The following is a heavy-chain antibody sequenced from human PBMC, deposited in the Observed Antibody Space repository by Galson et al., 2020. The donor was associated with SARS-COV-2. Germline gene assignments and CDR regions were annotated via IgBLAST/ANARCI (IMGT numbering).Heavy chain of an antibody. V-gene: IGHV4-59*08. CDR3: ARHYWDPSTGTSTGYFDY. Sequence: SETLSLTCTVSGGSISSYYWSWIRQPPGKGLEWIGYIYYSGSTNYNPSLKSRVTISVDTSKNQFSLKLSSVTAADTAVYYCARHYWDPSTGTSTGYFDYWGQGTLVTVSS. CDR2: IYYSGST. D-gene: IGHD1-1*01. CDR1: GGSISSYY. J-gene: IGHJ4*02.